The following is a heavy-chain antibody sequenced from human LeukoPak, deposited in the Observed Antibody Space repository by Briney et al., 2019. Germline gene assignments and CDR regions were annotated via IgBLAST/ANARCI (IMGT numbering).Heavy chain of an antibody. CDR3: AREPGYSNGWYY. Sequence: PGGSLRLSCAASGFTFSSYEMNWVRQAPGKGLEWVSYISSSGSTIYYADSVKGRFTISRDNAKNSLYLQMNSLRAEDTAVYYCAREPGYSNGWYYWGQGTLVTVSS. CDR1: GFTFSSYE. CDR2: ISSSGSTI. D-gene: IGHD6-19*01. J-gene: IGHJ4*02. V-gene: IGHV3-48*03.